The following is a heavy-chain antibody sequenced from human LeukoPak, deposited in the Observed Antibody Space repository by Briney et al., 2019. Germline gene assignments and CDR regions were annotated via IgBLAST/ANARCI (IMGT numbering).Heavy chain of an antibody. CDR1: GFTVSSDY. CDR2: IYSGGST. D-gene: IGHD3-22*01. J-gene: IGHJ4*02. Sequence: GGSLRLSCAASGFTVSSDYMSWVRQAPGKGLEWVSVIYSGGSTYYADSVKGRFTISRDNSKNTLYLQMNSLRAEDTAVYYCAREKRYYDSSGYYPDYWGQGTLVTVSS. CDR3: AREKRYYDSSGYYPDY. V-gene: IGHV3-66*01.